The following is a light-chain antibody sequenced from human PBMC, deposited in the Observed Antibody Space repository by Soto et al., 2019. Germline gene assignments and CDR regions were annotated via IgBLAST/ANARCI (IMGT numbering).Light chain of an antibody. Sequence: EIVMTQSPATLSVSPGERATLSYRASQSVNHNLAWYQQKPGQAPRLLIYGASTRATGIPARFSGSGSGTEFTLTISSLQSEDFVIYFCQQYDSWPRTFGQGTRVEVK. J-gene: IGKJ1*01. CDR1: QSVNHN. CDR3: QQYDSWPRT. V-gene: IGKV3-15*01. CDR2: GAS.